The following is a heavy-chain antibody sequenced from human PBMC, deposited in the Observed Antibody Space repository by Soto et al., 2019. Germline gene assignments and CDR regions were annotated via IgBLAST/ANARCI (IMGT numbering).Heavy chain of an antibody. D-gene: IGHD2-15*01. J-gene: IGHJ5*01. Sequence: GSLRLSCAASVFSFSTYDMDWVRQAPGKAPEWIAHISTTSFTIYYADSVKGRFTISRDNARNSLYLEMKSLRDEDTAVYYCARDRCFDGSCYSASDSWGQGILVTVSS. V-gene: IGHV3-48*02. CDR1: VFSFSTYD. CDR3: ARDRCFDGSCYSASDS. CDR2: ISTTSFTI.